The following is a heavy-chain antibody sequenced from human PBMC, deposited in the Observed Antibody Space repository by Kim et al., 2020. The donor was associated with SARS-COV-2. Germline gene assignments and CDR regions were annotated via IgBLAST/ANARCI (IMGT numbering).Heavy chain of an antibody. V-gene: IGHV1-46*01. CDR3: GKEGGH. CDR1: GFTFTFYS. Sequence: ASVKVSCKASGFTFTFYSMHWVRQAPGQGLEWMGMINRSGGGTNYAQKFQGRVTMTGDTSTNTVYMELSSLRSDDTAVYYCGKEGGHWGQGTLVTVSS. D-gene: IGHD3-16*01. CDR2: INRSGGGT. J-gene: IGHJ4*02.